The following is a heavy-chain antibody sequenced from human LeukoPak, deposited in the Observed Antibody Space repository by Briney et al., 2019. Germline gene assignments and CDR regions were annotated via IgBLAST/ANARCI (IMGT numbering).Heavy chain of an antibody. CDR2: IRSKAYGGTT. J-gene: IGHJ4*02. Sequence: GALRLSWTASGFTFGDYAMGWFRQAPGKGLGGVGFIRSKAYGGTTEYAASVKGRFTISRDDSKSIAYLQMNSLKTEDTAVYYCTREKEMATINFDYWGQGTLVTVSS. CDR3: TREKEMATINFDY. D-gene: IGHD5-24*01. V-gene: IGHV3-49*03. CDR1: GFTFGDYA.